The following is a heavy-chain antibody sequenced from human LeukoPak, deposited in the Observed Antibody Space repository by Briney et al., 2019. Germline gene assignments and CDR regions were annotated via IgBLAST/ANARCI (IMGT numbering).Heavy chain of an antibody. CDR3: AKAEGYDILTGLDY. CDR2: IWYDGSNK. J-gene: IGHJ4*02. V-gene: IGHV3-33*06. CDR1: GFTFSSYG. D-gene: IGHD3-9*01. Sequence: GGSLRLSCAASGFTFSSYGMHWVRQAPGKGLEWVTVIWYDGSNKYYADSVKGRFTISRDNSKNTLYLQMNSLRIEDTAVYYCAKAEGYDILTGLDYWGQGTLVTVSS.